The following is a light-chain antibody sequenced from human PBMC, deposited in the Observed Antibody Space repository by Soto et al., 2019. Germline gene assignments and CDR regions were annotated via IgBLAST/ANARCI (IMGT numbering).Light chain of an antibody. CDR2: DTS. CDR3: NPVSTLLPNR. J-gene: IGKJ5*01. Sequence: IFVTQSPPHMYLSPGERATLYCRDKQSVSTYLAWYQKKIGQPPRLLIYDTSIGATGIPARFSGSVSGTDFTLTISCFYPEDFAIHYCNPVSTLLPNRFGQVTRLAI. V-gene: IGKV3-11*01. CDR1: QSVSTY.